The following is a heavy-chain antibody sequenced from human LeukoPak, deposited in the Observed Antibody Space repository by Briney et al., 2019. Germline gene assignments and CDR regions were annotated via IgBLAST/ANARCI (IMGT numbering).Heavy chain of an antibody. CDR1: GFTFSSYA. V-gene: IGHV3-30-3*01. CDR3: ARATYYYGSGSYDGDY. J-gene: IGHJ4*02. D-gene: IGHD3-10*01. Sequence: GGSLRLSCAASGFTFSSYAMHWVRQAPGKGLEWVAVISYDGSNKYYADSVKGRFTISGDNSKNTLYLQMNSLRAEDTAVYYCARATYYYGSGSYDGDYWGQGTLVTVSS. CDR2: ISYDGSNK.